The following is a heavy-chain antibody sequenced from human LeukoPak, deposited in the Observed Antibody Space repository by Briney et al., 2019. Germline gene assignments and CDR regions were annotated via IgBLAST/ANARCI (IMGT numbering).Heavy chain of an antibody. D-gene: IGHD3-22*01. V-gene: IGHV3-48*03. CDR2: ITAGGSGI. CDR3: AREKDYYDSSGYPRGDAFDI. J-gene: IGHJ3*02. Sequence: GGSLRLSCAASGFTFSSYEMNWVRQAPGKGLEWVPYITAGGSGIYYADSVKGRFTISRDNAKNSLYLQMNSLRAEDTAVYYCAREKDYYDSSGYPRGDAFDIWGHGTTVTVS. CDR1: GFTFSSYE.